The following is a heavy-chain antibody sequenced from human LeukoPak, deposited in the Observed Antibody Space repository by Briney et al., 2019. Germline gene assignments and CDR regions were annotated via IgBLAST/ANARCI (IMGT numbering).Heavy chain of an antibody. Sequence: SETLSLTCAVYGGSFSGYYWSWIRQPPGKGLEWIGEINHSGSTNYNPSLKSRVTTSVDTSKNQFSLKLSSVTAADTAVYYCARTRGYSYGIFDYWGQGTLVTVSS. CDR1: GGSFSGYY. D-gene: IGHD5-18*01. CDR2: INHSGST. CDR3: ARTRGYSYGIFDY. V-gene: IGHV4-34*01. J-gene: IGHJ4*02.